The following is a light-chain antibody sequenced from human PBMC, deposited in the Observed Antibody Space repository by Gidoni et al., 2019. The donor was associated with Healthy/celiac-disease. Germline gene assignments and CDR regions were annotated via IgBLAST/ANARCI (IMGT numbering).Light chain of an antibody. CDR3: QVWDSSSDHWV. Sequence: SYVLTQPPSVSVAPGPTARITCGGNTIGSKSVHWYQQKPGQAPVLVVYDDSERPSGIPERFSGSNSGNTATLTISRVEAGDEADYYCQVWDSSSDHWVFGGGTKLTVL. CDR2: DDS. CDR1: TIGSKS. V-gene: IGLV3-21*02. J-gene: IGLJ3*02.